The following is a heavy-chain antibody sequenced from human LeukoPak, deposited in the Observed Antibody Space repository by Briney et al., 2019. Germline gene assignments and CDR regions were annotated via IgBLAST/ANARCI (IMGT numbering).Heavy chain of an antibody. D-gene: IGHD3-3*01. J-gene: IGHJ4*02. CDR3: ASSFLILDY. V-gene: IGHV3-48*03. CDR1: GLTFSSHE. Sequence: PGGSLRLSCAASGLTFSSHEINWVRQAPGKGLEWVSYISSSGTTIYYADSVKGRITISRDNAKNSVYLQMNSLRAEDTAVYYCASSFLILDYWGQGTLVIVSS. CDR2: ISSSGTTI.